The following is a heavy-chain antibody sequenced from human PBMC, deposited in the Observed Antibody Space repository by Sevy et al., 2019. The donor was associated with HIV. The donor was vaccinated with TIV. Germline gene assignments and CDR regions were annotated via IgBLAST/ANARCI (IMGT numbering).Heavy chain of an antibody. Sequence: SETLSITCGVSNFSISSGYYWGWIRQTPGKGLEWIGNTYHGGSTYYNPSLKSRVAISVDTSTNKLSLRLSSVTAADTAVYYCARQSGGDRLDYYGMDVWGQGTTVTVSS. V-gene: IGHV4-38-2*01. CDR2: TYHGGST. CDR1: NFSISSGYY. CDR3: ARQSGGDRLDYYGMDV. D-gene: IGHD2-21*02. J-gene: IGHJ6*02.